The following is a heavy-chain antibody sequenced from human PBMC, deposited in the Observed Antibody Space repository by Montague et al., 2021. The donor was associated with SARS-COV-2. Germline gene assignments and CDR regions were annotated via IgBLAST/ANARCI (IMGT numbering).Heavy chain of an antibody. J-gene: IGHJ4*02. Sequence: SETLSLTCAVSGGSITGFSWSWVRQPAGKGLEWIGRVTTSGTTNYSPSLRSRVTMSVDTSKNQFSLNLTSVTAADTAIYYCARTPTRPLSLDSWGRGTLVTVSS. V-gene: IGHV4-4*07. D-gene: IGHD6-6*01. CDR3: ARTPTRPLSLDS. CDR2: VTTSGTT. CDR1: GGSITGFS.